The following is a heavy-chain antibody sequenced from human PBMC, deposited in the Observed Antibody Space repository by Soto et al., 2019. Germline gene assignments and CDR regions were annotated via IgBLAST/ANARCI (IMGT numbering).Heavy chain of an antibody. V-gene: IGHV1-69*12. CDR2: IVPIFGTT. Sequence: QVQLVQSGAEVKKPGSSVKVSCKVSGGTFSNYAIDWVRLAPGHGLEWMGGIVPIFGTTYYTQKCQGRATIIADDATPTAYLEMSSLRSEDTAIYYCARVEAVAGLYNYHGLDVWGQGTAVTVSS. CDR1: GGTFSNYA. CDR3: ARVEAVAGLYNYHGLDV. D-gene: IGHD6-19*01. J-gene: IGHJ6*02.